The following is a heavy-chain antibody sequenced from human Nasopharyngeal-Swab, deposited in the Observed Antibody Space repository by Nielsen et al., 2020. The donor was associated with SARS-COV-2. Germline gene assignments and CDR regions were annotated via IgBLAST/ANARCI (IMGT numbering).Heavy chain of an antibody. V-gene: IGHV3-7*04. D-gene: IGHD1-26*01. CDR1: GVTFSTLW. CDR3: VRHGYYTFDS. Sequence: GESLKISCAASGVTFSTLWLSWVRQAPGKGLEWVAGTNPDGSENYYVDSMRGRFTISRDNAKNSLYLQMHSLRAEDTAVYYCVRHGYYTFDSWGQGSLVTVSS. J-gene: IGHJ4*02. CDR2: TNPDGSEN.